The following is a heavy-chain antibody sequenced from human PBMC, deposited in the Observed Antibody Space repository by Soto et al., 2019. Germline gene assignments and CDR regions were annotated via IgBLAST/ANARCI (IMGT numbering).Heavy chain of an antibody. CDR3: AQDLGLVSKPPGIVDY. V-gene: IGHV3-30*18. D-gene: IGHD6-19*01. CDR1: GFTFSSYG. CDR2: ISYDGSNK. Sequence: QVQLVESGGGVVQPGRSLKLSCAASGFTFSSYGMHWVRQAPGKGLEWVAVISYDGSNKYYADSVKGRFTISRDNSKNTLYLQMNSLRAEDMAVYYCAQDLGLVSKPPGIVDYWGQGTLVTVS. J-gene: IGHJ4*02.